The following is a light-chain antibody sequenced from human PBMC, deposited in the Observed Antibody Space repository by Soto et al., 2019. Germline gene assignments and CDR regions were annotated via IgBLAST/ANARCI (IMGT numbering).Light chain of an antibody. V-gene: IGKV1-5*03. CDR2: NAS. J-gene: IGKJ1*01. Sequence: DIQMTQSPSTLSASVGDRVTITCRASQSISSWLAWYQQKPGKAPKLLIYNASSIESGLPSRFSGSGSGTDFTLTISSLQPDDFATYYRQQYNSFPTFGQGTKVEIK. CDR3: QQYNSFPT. CDR1: QSISSW.